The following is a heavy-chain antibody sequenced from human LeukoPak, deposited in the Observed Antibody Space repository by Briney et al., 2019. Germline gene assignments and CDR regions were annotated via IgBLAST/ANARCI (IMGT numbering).Heavy chain of an antibody. CDR2: INPSGGST. CDR3: GRAFQAASGILVRGV. CDR1: GYTFTSKY. D-gene: IGHD6-13*01. J-gene: IGHJ6*04. V-gene: IGHV1-46*01. Sequence: ASVKVSCKASGYTFTSKYTHWVRQAPGQGLEWMGIINPSGGSTSYAQKFQGRVTMTRDTSKSTVYMELSSLRSEDTAVYYGGRAFQAASGILVRGVGGKGTAATVTS.